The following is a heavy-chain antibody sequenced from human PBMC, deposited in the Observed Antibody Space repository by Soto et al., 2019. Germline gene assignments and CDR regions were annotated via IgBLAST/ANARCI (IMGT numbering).Heavy chain of an antibody. CDR2: IYPGDSDT. CDR3: ASGSSSEYYYYGMDV. D-gene: IGHD6-6*01. V-gene: IGHV5-51*01. Sequence: GESLKISCKGSGYSFTSYWIGWVRQMPGKGLEWMGIIYPGDSDTRYSPSFQGQVTISADKSISTAYLQWSSLKASDTAMYYCASGSSSEYYYYGMDVWGQGTTVTVSS. J-gene: IGHJ6*02. CDR1: GYSFTSYW.